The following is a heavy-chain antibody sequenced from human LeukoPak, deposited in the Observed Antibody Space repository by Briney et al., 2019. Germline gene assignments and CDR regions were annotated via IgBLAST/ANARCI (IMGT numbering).Heavy chain of an antibody. CDR3: ATKQWLAPPPDS. J-gene: IGHJ4*02. D-gene: IGHD6-19*01. V-gene: IGHV3-74*01. CDR1: GFTFSMYW. CDR2: INTDGTVT. Sequence: PGGSLRLSCAASGFTFSMYWMLWVRQAPGKGLESVSRINTDGTVTTYADSVKGRFTVSRDNADNTIFLQMNSVRDEDTAVYYCATKQWLAPPPDSWGQGTPVTVSS.